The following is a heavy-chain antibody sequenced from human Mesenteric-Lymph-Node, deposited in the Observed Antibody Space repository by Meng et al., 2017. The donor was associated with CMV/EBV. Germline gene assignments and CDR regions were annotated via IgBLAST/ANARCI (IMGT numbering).Heavy chain of an antibody. D-gene: IGHD3-9*01. Sequence: GLAFSSYGMHWVRQAPGKGLEWVAVIWYDGSNKYYADSVKGRFTISRDNSKNTLYLQMNSLRAEDTAVYYCARDAEYYDILTGLFDYWGQGTLVTVSS. CDR2: IWYDGSNK. CDR1: GLAFSSYG. J-gene: IGHJ4*02. V-gene: IGHV3-33*01. CDR3: ARDAEYYDILTGLFDY.